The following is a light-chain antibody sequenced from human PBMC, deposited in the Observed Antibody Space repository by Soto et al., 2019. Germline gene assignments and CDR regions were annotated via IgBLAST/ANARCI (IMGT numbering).Light chain of an antibody. CDR1: GSDVGAYNY. CDR2: EVN. Sequence: QSVLTQPPSASGSPGQSVTISCTGTGSDVGAYNYVSWYRQYPGKAPKLVIFEVNKRPSGVPDRISGSKSGITASLTVSGLQAEDEADYYCCSYAGSSNYVFGTGTKVTVL. V-gene: IGLV2-8*01. CDR3: CSYAGSSNYV. J-gene: IGLJ1*01.